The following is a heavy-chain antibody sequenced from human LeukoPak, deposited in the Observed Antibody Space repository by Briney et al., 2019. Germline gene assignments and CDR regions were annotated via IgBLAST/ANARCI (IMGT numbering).Heavy chain of an antibody. Sequence: SGTLSLTCTVSGGSISSSSYYWGWIRQPPGKGLEWIGSIYYSGNTYYNASLKSQVSISIDTSKNQFSPRLTSVTAADTAVYYCARQTGSGLFILPGGQGTLVTVSS. CDR1: GGSISSSSYY. D-gene: IGHD3/OR15-3a*01. V-gene: IGHV4-39*01. J-gene: IGHJ4*02. CDR3: ARQTGSGLFILP. CDR2: IYYSGNT.